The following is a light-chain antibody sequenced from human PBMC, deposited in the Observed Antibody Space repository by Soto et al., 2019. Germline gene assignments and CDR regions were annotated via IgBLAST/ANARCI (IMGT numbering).Light chain of an antibody. CDR3: SSYGGNNLDV. CDR1: SSEVGGYNY. Sequence: QSALTQPPSAYGAPGQAVTISCTGTSSEVGGYNYVSWFQQHPGKDPKLVIYAVTQGPSGVPDRFSGAKAGNTACLTVSGLQSEDEAGYYCSSYGGNNLDVCGPGTKVPVL. V-gene: IGLV2-8*01. J-gene: IGLJ1*01. CDR2: AVT.